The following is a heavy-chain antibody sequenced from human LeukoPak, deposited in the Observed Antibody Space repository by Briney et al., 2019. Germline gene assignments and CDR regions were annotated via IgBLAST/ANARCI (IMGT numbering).Heavy chain of an antibody. Sequence: ASVKVSCKASGYTFTSYGISWVRQAPGQGLEWMGWISAYNGNTHYAQKLQGRVTMTTDTSTSTAYMELRSLRSDDTAVYCCARDRGGDYYDSSGYRDWGQGTLVTVSS. CDR3: ARDRGGDYYDSSGYRD. D-gene: IGHD3-22*01. CDR2: ISAYNGNT. CDR1: GYTFTSYG. V-gene: IGHV1-18*01. J-gene: IGHJ4*02.